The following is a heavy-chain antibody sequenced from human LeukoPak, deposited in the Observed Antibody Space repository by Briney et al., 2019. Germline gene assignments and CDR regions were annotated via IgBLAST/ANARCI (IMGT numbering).Heavy chain of an antibody. CDR2: ISSSSSYI. CDR3: ARAMIRGVRVVGY. Sequence: GGSLRLSCAASGFTFSSYSMNWVRQAPGKGLEWVSSISSSSSYIYYADSVKGRFTISRDNAKNPLYLQMNSLRAEDTAVYYCARAMIRGVRVVGYWGQGTLVTVSS. CDR1: GFTFSSYS. J-gene: IGHJ4*02. V-gene: IGHV3-21*04. D-gene: IGHD3-10*01.